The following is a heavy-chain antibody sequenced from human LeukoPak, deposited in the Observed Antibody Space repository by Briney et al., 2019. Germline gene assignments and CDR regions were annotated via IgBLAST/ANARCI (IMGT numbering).Heavy chain of an antibody. J-gene: IGHJ4*02. Sequence: GGSLRLSCAASGFTFSNAWMSWVRQAPGKGLEWVGRIKSEADGGTTDYAAPVKGRITISRDDSKSTLYLQMNSLKTEDTAVYYCTTAGSGSWVDYWGQGTLVTVSS. V-gene: IGHV3-15*01. D-gene: IGHD3-10*01. CDR3: TTAGSGSWVDY. CDR1: GFTFSNAW. CDR2: IKSEADGGTT.